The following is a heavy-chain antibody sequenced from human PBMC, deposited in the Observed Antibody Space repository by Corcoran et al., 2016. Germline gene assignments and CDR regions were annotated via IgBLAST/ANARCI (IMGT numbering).Heavy chain of an antibody. CDR3: ATHWTGSYYHYDY. Sequence: QLHLQESGPGPVKPSETLSLTCTVSGGSISSSTSYWAWIRQPPGKGLEWIGTIHYGGTAYYNPSLKSRVTISIDTSKSQFYLKLNSVTAADTAVYYCATHWTGSYYHYDYWGQGTLVTVSS. V-gene: IGHV4-39*07. D-gene: IGHD2-8*02. CDR2: IHYGGTA. J-gene: IGHJ4*02. CDR1: GGSISSSTSY.